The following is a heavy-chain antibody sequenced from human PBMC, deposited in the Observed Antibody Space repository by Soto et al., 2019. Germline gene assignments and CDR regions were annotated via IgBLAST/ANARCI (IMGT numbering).Heavy chain of an antibody. CDR2: IYYSGST. J-gene: IGHJ6*02. CDR3: ARSDSSGYYLNANCDYYYRMDV. CDR1: GGSVSSGSYY. D-gene: IGHD3-22*01. V-gene: IGHV4-61*01. Sequence: PSETLSLTCTVSGGSVSSGSYYWSRIRQPPGKGLEWIGYIYYSGSTNYNPSLKSRVTISVDTSKNQFSLKLSSVTAADTAVYYCARSDSSGYYLNANCDYYYRMDVSGQGTTDPVSS.